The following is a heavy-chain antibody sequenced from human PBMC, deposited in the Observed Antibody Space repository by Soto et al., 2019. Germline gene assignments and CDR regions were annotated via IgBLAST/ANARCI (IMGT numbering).Heavy chain of an antibody. V-gene: IGHV1-18*01. J-gene: IGHJ4*02. CDR1: GYTFLSYG. CDR3: ARNPSGSSFDY. Sequence: ASVKVSCKASGYTFLSYGISWVRQAPGQGLEWMGWISAYSGNTDYAQRLQDRVTLTTDTSTSTAYMELRSLRSDDTAVYYCARNPSGSSFDYWGQGTLVTV. D-gene: IGHD1-26*01. CDR2: ISAYSGNT.